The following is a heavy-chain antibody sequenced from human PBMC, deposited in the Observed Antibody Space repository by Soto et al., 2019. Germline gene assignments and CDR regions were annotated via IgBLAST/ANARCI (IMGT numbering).Heavy chain of an antibody. J-gene: IGHJ3*01. CDR1: GLTVSGKYY. Sequence: DVQLVESGGALIQPGGSLRLSCAAFGLTVSGKYYMAWVRQAPGKGLEWLSALYDLDGIYYADSVKGRFTTSGDSSKNIVYLQMDDLRPADTAVYYCASWHLREHAYDVWGQGTTVTVSS. CDR2: LYDLDGI. CDR3: ASWHLREHAYDV. D-gene: IGHD4-17*01. V-gene: IGHV3-53*01.